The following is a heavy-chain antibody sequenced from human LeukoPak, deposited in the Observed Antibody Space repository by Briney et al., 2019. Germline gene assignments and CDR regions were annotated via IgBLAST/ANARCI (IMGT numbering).Heavy chain of an antibody. Sequence: GASVKVSCKASGYTFTSYGISWVRQAPGQGLEGMGWISAYNGNTNYAQKLQGRVTMTTDTSTSTAYMELRSLRSDDTAVYYCARDYPFNYYYGSGSYYSNWFDRWGQGTLVTVSS. CDR1: GYTFTSYG. D-gene: IGHD3-10*01. CDR3: ARDYPFNYYYGSGSYYSNWFDR. CDR2: ISAYNGNT. V-gene: IGHV1-18*04. J-gene: IGHJ5*02.